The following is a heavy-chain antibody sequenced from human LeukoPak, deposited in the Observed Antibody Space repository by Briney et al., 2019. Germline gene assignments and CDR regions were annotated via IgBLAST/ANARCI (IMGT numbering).Heavy chain of an antibody. Sequence: SETLSLTCTVSGGSISSSSYYWGWIRQPPGKGLEWIGSIYCSGSTYYNPSLKSRVTISVDTSKNQFSLKLSSVTAADTAVYYCARHSVIVVVPAARFDPWGQGTLVTVSS. V-gene: IGHV4-39*01. CDR1: GGSISSSSYY. D-gene: IGHD2-2*01. CDR3: ARHSVIVVVPAARFDP. CDR2: IYCSGST. J-gene: IGHJ5*02.